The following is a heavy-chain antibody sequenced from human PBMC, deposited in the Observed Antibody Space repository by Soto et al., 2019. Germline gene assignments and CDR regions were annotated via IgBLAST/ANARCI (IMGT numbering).Heavy chain of an antibody. J-gene: IGHJ4*03. CDR1: GDSIRGGGHY. V-gene: IGHV4-31*03. CDR3: ARDTGLAPTVWGY. CDR2: VYLSGST. Sequence: QVQLQESGPGLVKPSQTLSLTCSVSGDSIRGGGHYWNWIRQFPGKGLEWIGYVYLSGSTHYNPSLRGRLTISIDTSKNKFSLRLISVTAADTALYYCARDTGLAPTVWGYWGHGTQVTVSS. D-gene: IGHD7-27*01.